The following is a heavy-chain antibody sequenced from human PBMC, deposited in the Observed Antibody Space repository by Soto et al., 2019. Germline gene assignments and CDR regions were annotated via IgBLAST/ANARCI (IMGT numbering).Heavy chain of an antibody. Sequence: SETLSLTCAVYGGSFSGYYWSWIRQPPGKGLEWIGEINHSGSTNYNPSLKSRVTISVDTSKNQFSLKLSSVTAADTAVYYCARKQNWFDPWGQGTLVTVSS. J-gene: IGHJ5*02. CDR3: ARKQNWFDP. CDR1: GGSFSGYY. V-gene: IGHV4-34*01. CDR2: INHSGST.